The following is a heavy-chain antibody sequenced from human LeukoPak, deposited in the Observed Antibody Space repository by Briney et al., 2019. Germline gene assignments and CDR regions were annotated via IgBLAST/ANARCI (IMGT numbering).Heavy chain of an antibody. V-gene: IGHV5-51*01. D-gene: IGHD2-2*01. Sequence: GESLKISCKGSGYSFTSYWIGWVRQMPGKGLEWMGIIYPGDSDTRYSPSFQGQVTISADKSISTAYLQWSSLKASDTAMYYCARVPYCSSTSCYELPMSGAFDIWGQGTMVTVSS. CDR2: IYPGDSDT. J-gene: IGHJ3*02. CDR3: ARVPYCSSTSCYELPMSGAFDI. CDR1: GYSFTSYW.